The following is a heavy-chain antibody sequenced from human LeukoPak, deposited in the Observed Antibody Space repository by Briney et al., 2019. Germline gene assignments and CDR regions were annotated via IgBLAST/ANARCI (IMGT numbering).Heavy chain of an antibody. CDR2: ISAYNGNT. Sequence: ASVKVSCKASGYTFTSYYMHWVRQAPGQGLEWMGWISAYNGNTNYAQKLQGRVTMTTDTSTSTAYMELSRLRSDDTAVYYCARALIAAAVPGGYWGQGTLATVSS. CDR1: GYTFTSYY. CDR3: ARALIAAAVPGGY. V-gene: IGHV1-18*04. D-gene: IGHD6-13*01. J-gene: IGHJ4*02.